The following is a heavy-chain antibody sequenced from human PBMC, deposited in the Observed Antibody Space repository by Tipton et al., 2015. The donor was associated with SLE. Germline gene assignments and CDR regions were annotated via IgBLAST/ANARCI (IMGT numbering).Heavy chain of an antibody. CDR2: IHYRGST. CDR1: GGSISGYY. CDR3: ARDRYCGAGVCFDWYFDL. D-gene: IGHD2-15*01. J-gene: IGHJ2*01. V-gene: IGHV4-59*01. Sequence: TLSLTCTVSGGSISGYYWSWVRQPPGQGLEWIGYIHYRGSTNYNPSLKSRVTISLDTSENQFSLKLSSVTAADTAVYYCARDRYCGAGVCFDWYFDLWGRGTLVTVSS.